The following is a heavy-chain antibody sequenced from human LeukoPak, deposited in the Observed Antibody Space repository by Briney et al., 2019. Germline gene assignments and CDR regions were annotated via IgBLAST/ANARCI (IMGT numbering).Heavy chain of an antibody. V-gene: IGHV3-23*01. CDR2: ISGSGGST. CDR3: AKKSYDFWGGLGY. CDR1: GFTFSSYA. D-gene: IGHD3-3*01. J-gene: IGHJ4*02. Sequence: AGGSLRLSCAASGFTFSSYAMSWVRQAPGKGLEWVSAISGSGGSTYYADSVKGRFTISRDNSKNTLYLQMNSLRAEDTAVYYCAKKSYDFWGGLGYWGQGTLVTVSS.